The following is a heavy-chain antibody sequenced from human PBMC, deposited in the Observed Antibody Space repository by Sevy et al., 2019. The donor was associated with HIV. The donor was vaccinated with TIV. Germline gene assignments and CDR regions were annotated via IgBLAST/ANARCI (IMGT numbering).Heavy chain of an antibody. CDR2: ISSSGSTT. CDR1: GFTFSSYE. Sequence: GGSLRLSCAASGFTFSSYEMNWVRQAPGKGLEWVSYISSSGSTTYYADSLKGRFTISRDNAKKSLYLQMNNLRAEDTALYYCVRNGGAYDAGFDPWGQGTLVTVSS. CDR3: VRNGGAYDAGFDP. D-gene: IGHD3-22*01. V-gene: IGHV3-48*03. J-gene: IGHJ5*02.